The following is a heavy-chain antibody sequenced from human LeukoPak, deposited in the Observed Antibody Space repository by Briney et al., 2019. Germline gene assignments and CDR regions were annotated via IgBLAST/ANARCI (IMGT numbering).Heavy chain of an antibody. CDR2: ISHGGST. Sequence: PSETLSLTCAVSDYSLSTGNYWGWIRQPPGKGMEWIGSISHGGSTHYKASLKSRVTISVETSNNQLSLSLTSVTAADTAVYYGARQADVPSAIGYFDYWGQGTLVTVSS. CDR3: ARQADVPSAIGYFDY. J-gene: IGHJ4*02. CDR1: DYSLSTGNY. V-gene: IGHV4-38-2*01. D-gene: IGHD2-2*01.